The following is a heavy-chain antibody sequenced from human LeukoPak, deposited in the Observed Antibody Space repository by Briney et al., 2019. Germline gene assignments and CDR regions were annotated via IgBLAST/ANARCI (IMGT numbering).Heavy chain of an antibody. CDR3: AAGAWFAAFDI. CDR2: IWHDGSNK. V-gene: IGHV3-33*01. D-gene: IGHD1-26*01. Sequence: GGSLRLSCAASGFTFSSYGMHWVRQAPGKGLEWVAVIWHDGSNKYYADSVKGRLTISRDNSKNTLYLQMNSLRAEDTAVYFCAAGAWFAAFDIWGQGTMVTVSS. J-gene: IGHJ3*02. CDR1: GFTFSSYG.